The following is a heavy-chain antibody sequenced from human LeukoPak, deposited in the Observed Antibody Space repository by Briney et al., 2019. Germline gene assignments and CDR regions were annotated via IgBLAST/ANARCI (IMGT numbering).Heavy chain of an antibody. Sequence: ASVKVSCKASGYTFTGYYMHWVRQAPGQGLEWMGWINPNSGGTNYAQKFQGRVTMTRDTSISTAYMELSRLRSDDTAVYYCARGVGAAAGNLPLLSGYWGQGTLVTVSS. CDR3: ARGVGAAAGNLPLLSGY. D-gene: IGHD6-13*01. CDR2: INPNSGGT. J-gene: IGHJ4*02. V-gene: IGHV1-2*02. CDR1: GYTFTGYY.